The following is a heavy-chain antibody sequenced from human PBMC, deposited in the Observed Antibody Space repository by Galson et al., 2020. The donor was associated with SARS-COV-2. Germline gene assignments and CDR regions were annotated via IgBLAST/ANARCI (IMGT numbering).Heavy chain of an antibody. V-gene: IGHV5-51*01. CDR3: ARGRWIDY. Sequence: HGESLKISCKASGYSFSSHWIGWVRQMPGTGLEWMGIIYPYDSDTRYSPSFQGQVTISADKSISTAYLQWGSLKASDTAMYYCARGRWIDYWGQGTLLTVSS. CDR2: IYPYDSDT. J-gene: IGHJ4*02. D-gene: IGHD3-3*01. CDR1: GYSFSSHW.